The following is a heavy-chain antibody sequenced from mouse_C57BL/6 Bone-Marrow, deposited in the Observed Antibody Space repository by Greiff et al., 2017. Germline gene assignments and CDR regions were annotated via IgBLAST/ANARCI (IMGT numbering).Heavy chain of an antibody. CDR3: ALTGEWYLDV. CDR2: INPGSGGT. V-gene: IGHV1-54*01. CDR1: GYAFTNYL. J-gene: IGHJ1*03. Sequence: VQLQQSGAELVKPGTSVKVSCKASGYAFTNYLIDWVKQRPGQGLEWIGVINPGSGGTNYNEKFKGKATLTADKSSSTAYMQLSSLTSEDSAVYFCALTGEWYLDVWGKGTTVTVSS. D-gene: IGHD4-1*01.